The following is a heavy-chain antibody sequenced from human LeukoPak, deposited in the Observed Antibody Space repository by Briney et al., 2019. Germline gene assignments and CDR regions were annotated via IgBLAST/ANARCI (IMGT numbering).Heavy chain of an antibody. CDR3: ARGDIGGYDV. V-gene: IGHV4-34*01. CDR1: GGSFSGYY. CDR2: INHSGST. Sequence: SETLSLTCAVYGGSFSGYYWSWIRQPPGKGLEWIGEINHSGSTNYNPSLKSRVTISVDTSKNQFSLKLSSVTAADTAVYYCARGDIGGYDVWGKGTPVTVSS. J-gene: IGHJ6*04. D-gene: IGHD6-25*01.